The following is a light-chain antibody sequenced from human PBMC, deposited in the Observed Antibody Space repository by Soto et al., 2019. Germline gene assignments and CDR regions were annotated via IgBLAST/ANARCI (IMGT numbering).Light chain of an antibody. CDR3: QQYYGSPPFT. CDR1: QSVSRSY. CDR2: GAY. Sequence: EIVLTQSPGTLSLSPGERATLSCRASQSVSRSYLAWYQQKPGQAPRLLIYGAYSRATGIPDRFSGSGSGTDFTLTISKLEPEDSAVYYCQQYYGSPPFTFGPGTKVDIK. J-gene: IGKJ3*01. V-gene: IGKV3-20*01.